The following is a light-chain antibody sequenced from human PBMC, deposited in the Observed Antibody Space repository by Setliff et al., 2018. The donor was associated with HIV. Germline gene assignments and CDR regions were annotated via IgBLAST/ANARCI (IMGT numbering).Light chain of an antibody. CDR1: SSDVGGYTY. CDR3: SSYASTNTLP. J-gene: IGLJ1*01. CDR2: EVR. V-gene: IGLV2-14*01. Sequence: ALAQPASVSGSPGQSITISCTGTSSDVGGYTYVSWYQQHPGKAPKLIIYEVRNRPSGVSDRFSGSKSGNTASLTISGLQAEDEADYYCSSYASTNTLPFGTGTKVTVL.